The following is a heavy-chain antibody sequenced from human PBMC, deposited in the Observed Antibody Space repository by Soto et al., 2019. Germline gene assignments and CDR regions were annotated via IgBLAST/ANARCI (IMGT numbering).Heavy chain of an antibody. CDR3: ARVRDSGYDFDD. J-gene: IGHJ4*02. CDR1: GFTFSDYY. D-gene: IGHD5-12*01. V-gene: IGHV3-11*05. CDR2: ITTSGSYI. Sequence: QVQLVESGGGLVKPGGSLRLSCAASGFTFSDYYMTWIRQAPGKGLEYISYITTSGSYINYADSVKGRLTVSRDNPKNSLYLQMNGLRAEDTAVYYCARVRDSGYDFDDWGQGTLVTVSS.